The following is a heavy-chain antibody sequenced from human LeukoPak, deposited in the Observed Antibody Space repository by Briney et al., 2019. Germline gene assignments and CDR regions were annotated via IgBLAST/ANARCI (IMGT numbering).Heavy chain of an antibody. J-gene: IGHJ4*02. D-gene: IGHD6-6*01. CDR2: ISYDGSNE. CDR1: GFTFSSYG. V-gene: IGHV3-30*18. Sequence: GGSLRLSCAASGFTFSSYGMHWVRQAPGKGLEWVAFISYDGSNEYYADSVKGRFTISRDNSKNTLYLQMNSLRADDTAVYFCAKDSYSSSSTHFDYWGQGTLVTVSS. CDR3: AKDSYSSSSTHFDY.